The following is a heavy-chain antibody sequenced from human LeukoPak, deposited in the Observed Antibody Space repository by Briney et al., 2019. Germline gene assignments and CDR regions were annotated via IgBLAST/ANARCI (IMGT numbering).Heavy chain of an antibody. CDR1: GSSFTSYW. Sequence: GESLQISCKGSGSSFTSYWLGWVRQLPGKGLEWMGIIYPGDSDTRYSPSFQGQVTISADKSISTPYLQWSSLKASDTAMYYCARRSGSSFDYWGQGTLVTVSS. J-gene: IGHJ4*02. D-gene: IGHD6-13*01. CDR3: ARRSGSSFDY. V-gene: IGHV5-51*01. CDR2: IYPGDSDT.